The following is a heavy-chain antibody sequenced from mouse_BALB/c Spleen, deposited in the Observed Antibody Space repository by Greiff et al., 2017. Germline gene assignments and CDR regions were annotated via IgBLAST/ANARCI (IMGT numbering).Heavy chain of an antibody. Sequence: EVHLVESGGGLVKPGGSLKLSCAASGFTFSSYTMSWVRQTPEKRLEWVATISSGGSYTYYPDSVKGRFTISRDNAKNTLYLQMSSLKSEDTAMYYCTREADWGQGTLVTVSA. CDR2: ISSGGSYT. CDR3: TREAD. V-gene: IGHV5-6-4*01. CDR1: GFTFSSYT. J-gene: IGHJ3*01.